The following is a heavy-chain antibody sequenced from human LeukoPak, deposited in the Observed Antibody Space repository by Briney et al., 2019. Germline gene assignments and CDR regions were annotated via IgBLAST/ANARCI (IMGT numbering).Heavy chain of an antibody. CDR1: GFIFDDYD. V-gene: IGHV3-20*04. J-gene: IGHJ4*02. Sequence: PGGSLRLSCAASGFIFDDYDMNWVRQAPGKGLEWVSHINWNGNTIGYGDSAKGRFTISRDNAKNSLYLQMNSLRAEDTAFYYCARGLMGGYPYFENWGQGTLVTVSS. D-gene: IGHD3-22*01. CDR3: ARGLMGGYPYFEN. CDR2: INWNGNTI.